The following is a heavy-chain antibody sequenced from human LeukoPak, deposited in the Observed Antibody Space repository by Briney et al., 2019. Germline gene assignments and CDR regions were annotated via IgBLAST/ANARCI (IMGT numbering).Heavy chain of an antibody. CDR2: ISWNSGSI. CDR1: GFTFDDYA. V-gene: IGHV3-9*01. D-gene: IGHD5-12*01. J-gene: IGHJ4*02. CDR3: AKGYSGYELEPSFDY. Sequence: GGSLRLSCAASGFTFDDYAMHWVRQAPGKGLEWVSGISWNSGSIGYADSVKGRFTISRDNAKNSLYLQMNSLRAEDTALYYCAKGYSGYELEPSFDYWGQGTLVTVSS.